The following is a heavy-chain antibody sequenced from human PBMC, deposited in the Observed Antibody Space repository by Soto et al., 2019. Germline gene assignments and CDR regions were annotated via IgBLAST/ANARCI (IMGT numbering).Heavy chain of an antibody. CDR1: GYTVSSDY. CDR3: ARDRVESGYPEYFQH. D-gene: IGHD3-22*01. J-gene: IGHJ1*01. CDR2: IYSGGST. V-gene: IGHV3-53*01. Sequence: PGGSLRLSCAASGYTVSSDYVSWVKQAPGKGLEWVSVIYSGGSTYYADSVKGRFTISRDNSKNTLYLQMNSLRAEGTDVYYCARDRVESGYPEYFQHWGQGTLVTV.